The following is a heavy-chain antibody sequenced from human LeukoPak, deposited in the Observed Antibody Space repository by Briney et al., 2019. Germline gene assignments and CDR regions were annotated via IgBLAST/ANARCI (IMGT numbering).Heavy chain of an antibody. CDR3: ARVEYTNSPGH. CDR1: GFTFNSYS. CDR2: ISSASGTK. Sequence: PGGSLRLSCAASGFTFNSYSMNWVRQAPGKGLEWVSYISSASGTKEYADSVKGRFTISRDNAKNSLFLQMDSLRAPDTAIYYCARVEYTNSPGHGGLGTLVTVSS. V-gene: IGHV3-48*01. D-gene: IGHD6-6*01. J-gene: IGHJ4*02.